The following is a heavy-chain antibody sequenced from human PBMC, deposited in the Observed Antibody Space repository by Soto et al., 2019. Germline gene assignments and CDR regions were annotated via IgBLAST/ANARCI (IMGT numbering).Heavy chain of an antibody. CDR3: ARLIDPREIRYSGSYDENYYFDY. Sequence: GGSLRLSCAASGFTFSSYSMNWVRQAPGKGLEWVSSISSSSSYIYYADSVKGRFTISRDNAKNSLYLQMNSLRAEDTAVYYCARLIDPREIRYSGSYDENYYFDYWGQGTLVTVSS. CDR2: ISSSSSYI. V-gene: IGHV3-21*01. CDR1: GFTFSSYS. J-gene: IGHJ4*02. D-gene: IGHD1-26*01.